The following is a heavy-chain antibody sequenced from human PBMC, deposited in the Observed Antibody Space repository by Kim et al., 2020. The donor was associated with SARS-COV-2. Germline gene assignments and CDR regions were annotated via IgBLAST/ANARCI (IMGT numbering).Heavy chain of an antibody. CDR3: ARHSNYADAFDI. V-gene: IGHV4-39*07. D-gene: IGHD4-4*01. Sequence: YYNPSLKRRVTISVDTSKNQFSLKLSSVTAADTAVYYCARHSNYADAFDIWGQGTMVTVSS. J-gene: IGHJ3*02.